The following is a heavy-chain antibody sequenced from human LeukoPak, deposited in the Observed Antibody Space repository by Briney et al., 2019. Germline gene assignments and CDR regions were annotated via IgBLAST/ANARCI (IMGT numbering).Heavy chain of an antibody. J-gene: IGHJ4*02. CDR3: ARHGVVVAAALDY. CDR2: IYTSGST. D-gene: IGHD2-15*01. V-gene: IGHV4-4*09. Sequence: SETLSLTCTVSGASISTYYWSWIRQPSGKGLEWIGYIYTSGSTNYNPSLKSRVTISVDTSKNQFSLKLSSVTAADTAVYYCARHGVVVAAALDYWGQGTLVTVSS. CDR1: GASISTYY.